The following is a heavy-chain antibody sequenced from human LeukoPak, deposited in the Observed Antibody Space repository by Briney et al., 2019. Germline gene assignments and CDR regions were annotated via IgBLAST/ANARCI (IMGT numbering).Heavy chain of an antibody. J-gene: IGHJ3*02. V-gene: IGHV4-59*08. CDR2: IYYSGST. CDR3: ARRDDSGAFDI. D-gene: IGHD4-17*01. CDR1: GGSFSGYY. Sequence: PSETLSLTCAVYGGSFSGYYWSWIRQPPGKGLEWIGYIYYSGSTNYNPSLKSRVTISVDTSKNQFSLKLSSVTAADTAVYYCARRDDSGAFDIWGQGTMVTVSS.